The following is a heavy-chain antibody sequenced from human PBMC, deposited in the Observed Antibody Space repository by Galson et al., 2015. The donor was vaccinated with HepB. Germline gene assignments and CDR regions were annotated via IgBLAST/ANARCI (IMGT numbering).Heavy chain of an antibody. CDR1: GFTFSSYS. J-gene: IGHJ4*02. CDR3: ARDTLLGYDFWSGYFDY. CDR2: ISSSSSTI. V-gene: IGHV3-48*01. Sequence: SLRLSCAASGFTFSSYSMNWVRQAPGKGLEWVPYISSSSSTIYYADSVKGRFTISRDNAKNSLYLQMNSLRAEDTAVYYCARDTLLGYDFWSGYFDYWGQGTLVTVSS. D-gene: IGHD3-3*01.